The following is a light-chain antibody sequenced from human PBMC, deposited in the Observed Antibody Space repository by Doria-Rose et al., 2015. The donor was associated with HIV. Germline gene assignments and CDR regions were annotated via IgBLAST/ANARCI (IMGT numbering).Light chain of an antibody. CDR3: HQYGTSWT. CDR2: DGS. Sequence: TQSPGTLSLSPGERATLSCRASQSFSSTCLAWYQQIPGQARSLLIYDGSTRATGIPDRFSASGSGTDFTLTINRLEPEDFALYYCHQYGTSWTFGQGTKVEI. J-gene: IGKJ1*01. V-gene: IGKV3-20*01. CDR1: QSFSSTC.